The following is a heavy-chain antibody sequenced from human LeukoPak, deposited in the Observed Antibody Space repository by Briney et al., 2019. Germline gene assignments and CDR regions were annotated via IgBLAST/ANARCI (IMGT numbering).Heavy chain of an antibody. CDR2: MNPNSGNT. CDR1: GYTFTKYY. D-gene: IGHD6-13*01. J-gene: IGHJ3*02. Sequence: GASVKVSCKASGYTFTKYYIHWVRQATGQGLEWMGWMNPNSGNTGYAQKFQGRVTMTRNTSISTAYMELSSLRSEDTAVYYCARGGRSSWNHGAFDIWGQGTMVTVSS. CDR3: ARGGRSSWNHGAFDI. V-gene: IGHV1-8*01.